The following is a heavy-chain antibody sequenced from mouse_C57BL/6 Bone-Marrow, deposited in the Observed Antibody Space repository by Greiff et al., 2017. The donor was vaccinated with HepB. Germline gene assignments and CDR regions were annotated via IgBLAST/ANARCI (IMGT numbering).Heavy chain of an antibody. CDR1: GYTFTSYW. CDR2: IDPSDSYT. CDR3: ARRAPDARDY. V-gene: IGHV1-69*01. J-gene: IGHJ4*01. Sequence: LQQPGAELVMPGASVKLSCKASGYTFTSYWMHWVKQRPGQGLEWIGEIDPSDSYTNYNQKFKGKSTLTVDKSSSTAYMQLSSLTSEDSAVYYCARRAPDARDYWGQGTSVTVSS.